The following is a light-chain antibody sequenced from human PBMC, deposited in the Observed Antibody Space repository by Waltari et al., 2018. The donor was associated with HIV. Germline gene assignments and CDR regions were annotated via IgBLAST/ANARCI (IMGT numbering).Light chain of an antibody. CDR1: SGHNNYV. Sequence: QVVLTQPPSASASLGASVRLTCTLSSGHNNYVLAWPQQQPEKGPRFLMKLNSDGRHSKGDGVPDRFSGSSSGAERYLIISSLQSEDAADYFCQTWRTGLQVFGGGTRLTVL. V-gene: IGLV4-69*02. J-gene: IGLJ3*02. CDR3: QTWRTGLQV. CDR2: LNSDGRH.